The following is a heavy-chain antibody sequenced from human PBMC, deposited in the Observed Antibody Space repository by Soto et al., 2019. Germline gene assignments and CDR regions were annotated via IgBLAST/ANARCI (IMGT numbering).Heavy chain of an antibody. CDR1: GFSLTTSGVG. D-gene: IGHD3-3*01. Sequence: QITLRESGPTLVKPTQTLTLTCTFSGFSLTTSGVGVGWIRQPPGKALEWLALIYWNDDERYSPSLESRLRISKDTSANQVVLKMTDLDPADTATYVCAHSRDPNYDFLSGYYCGFDVWCQGTMVTVSS. CDR2: IYWNDDE. V-gene: IGHV2-5*01. J-gene: IGHJ3*01. CDR3: AHSRDPNYDFLSGYYCGFDV.